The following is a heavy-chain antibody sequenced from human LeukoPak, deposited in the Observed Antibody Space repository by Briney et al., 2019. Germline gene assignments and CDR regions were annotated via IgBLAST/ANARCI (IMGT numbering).Heavy chain of an antibody. CDR2: INHRGST. Sequence: PSETLSLTCAVYGGSFSNYYWSWMRHPPGKGLEWIGEINHRGSTNYNPSLKSRLTISVDTSKNQFSLKLSSVTAADTAVYSCARGHCSSSSCEGHNWFDPWGQGTLVTVSS. V-gene: IGHV4-34*01. CDR1: GGSFSNYY. J-gene: IGHJ5*02. CDR3: ARGHCSSSSCEGHNWFDP. D-gene: IGHD2-15*01.